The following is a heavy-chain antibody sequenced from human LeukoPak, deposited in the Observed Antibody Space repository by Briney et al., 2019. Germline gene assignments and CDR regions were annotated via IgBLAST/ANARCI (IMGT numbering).Heavy chain of an antibody. CDR1: GFTVSSNY. D-gene: IGHD5-18*01. CDR2: IYSGGST. Sequence: GGSLRPSCAASGFTVSSNYMSWVRQAPGKGPEWVSVIYSGGSTYYADSVKGRFTISRDNSENIVYLQMNNLRVEDTAVYYCAGRPTGYSSGYIHWGQGTLVTVSS. CDR3: AGRPTGYSSGYIH. J-gene: IGHJ4*02. V-gene: IGHV3-53*01.